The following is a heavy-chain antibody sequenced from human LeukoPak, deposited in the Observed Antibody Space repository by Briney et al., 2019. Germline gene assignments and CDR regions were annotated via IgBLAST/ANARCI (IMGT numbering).Heavy chain of an antibody. D-gene: IGHD6-25*01. J-gene: IGHJ5*02. CDR2: ISGSASNT. V-gene: IGHV3-23*01. Sequence: GGSLRLSFSASGFTFSKYGMSWVRPAPGKGVEWVSAISGSASNTYYADSVKGRFTISRDNSKNTLSLQMNNLRDEDTAVYYCAKDLSPAAAWGQGTLVTVSS. CDR1: GFTFSKYG. CDR3: AKDLSPAAA.